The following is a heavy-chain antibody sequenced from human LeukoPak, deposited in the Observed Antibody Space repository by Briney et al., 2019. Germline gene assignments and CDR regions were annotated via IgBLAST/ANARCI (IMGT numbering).Heavy chain of an antibody. CDR1: GYTFTSYA. D-gene: IGHD3-3*01. CDR2: INAGNGNT. V-gene: IGHV1-3*01. CDR3: AREGASGDYDFWSGYPDAFDI. J-gene: IGHJ3*02. Sequence: ASVKVSCKASGYTFTSYAMHWVRQAPGQRLEWMGWINAGNGNTKYSQKFQGRVTITRDTSASTAYMELSSLRSEDTAVYYCAREGASGDYDFWSGYPDAFDIWGQGTMVTVSS.